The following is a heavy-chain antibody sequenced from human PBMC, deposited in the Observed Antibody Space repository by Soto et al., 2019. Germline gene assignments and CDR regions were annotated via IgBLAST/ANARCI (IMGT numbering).Heavy chain of an antibody. D-gene: IGHD3-10*01. V-gene: IGHV1-69*18. CDR2: IIPVFGTT. CDR3: ARDGGFGELKY. CDR1: GDTFSGYP. J-gene: IGHJ4*02. Sequence: QVQLVQSGAELKKPGSSVKVSCKASGDTFSGYPINWVRQAPGEGLEWMGRIIPVFGTTNDAQRFEGRVTFTADESTNTAYMELRCLLSKDTAVYYCARDGGFGELKYWGPGTLVTVSS.